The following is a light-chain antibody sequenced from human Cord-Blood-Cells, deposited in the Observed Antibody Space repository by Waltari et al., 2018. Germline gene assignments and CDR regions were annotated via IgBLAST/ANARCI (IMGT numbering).Light chain of an antibody. CDR3: QQTYSTLGT. CDR1: QSISSY. CDR2: AAS. Sequence: DIQMTQSPSSLSASVGDRVTITCRASQSISSYLNWYQQKPGKAPKLLIYAASSLQSGGPSRFRGSRSGTDCTLTISSLQPEDFATYYCQQTYSTLGTFGQGTKVEIK. J-gene: IGKJ1*01. V-gene: IGKV1-39*01.